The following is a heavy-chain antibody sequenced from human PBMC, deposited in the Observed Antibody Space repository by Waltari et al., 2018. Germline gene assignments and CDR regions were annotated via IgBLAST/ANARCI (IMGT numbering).Heavy chain of an antibody. CDR1: GGSISSYY. D-gene: IGHD3-10*01. CDR3: ARYGSGSQANYYFDY. Sequence: QVQLQESGPGLVKPSETLSLTCTVSGGSISSYYWSWTRQPPGKGLEWIGYIYSSGSTNYNPSLKSRVTISVDTSKNQFSLKLSSVTAADTAVYYCARYGSGSQANYYFDYWGQGTLVTVSS. CDR2: IYSSGST. V-gene: IGHV4-59*01. J-gene: IGHJ4*02.